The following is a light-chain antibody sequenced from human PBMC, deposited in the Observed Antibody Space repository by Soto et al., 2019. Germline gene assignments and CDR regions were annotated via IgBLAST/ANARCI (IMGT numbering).Light chain of an antibody. V-gene: IGLV2-14*01. CDR1: SSDAGGYNY. CDR2: EVS. CDR3: SSDTSSITLYV. Sequence: QSALTQPASVSGSPGQSITISCTGTSSDAGGYNYVSWYQQHPGKAPKLMIYEVSNRPSGVSTRFSGSKAGNTASLTISGLQAEDEADYYCSSDTSSITLYVFGTGTKVTVL. J-gene: IGLJ1*01.